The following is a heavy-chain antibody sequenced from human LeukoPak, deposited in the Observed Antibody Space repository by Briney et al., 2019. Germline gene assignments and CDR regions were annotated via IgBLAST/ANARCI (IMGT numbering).Heavy chain of an antibody. CDR1: GGTFSSYA. Sequence: ASVKVSCKASGGTFSSYAISWVRRAPGQGLEWMGGIIPIFGTANYAQKFQGRVTITADKSTSTAYMELSSLRSEDTAVYYCARKSGYDQYFDYWGQGTLVTVSS. CDR2: IIPIFGTA. J-gene: IGHJ4*02. D-gene: IGHD5-12*01. V-gene: IGHV1-69*06. CDR3: ARKSGYDQYFDY.